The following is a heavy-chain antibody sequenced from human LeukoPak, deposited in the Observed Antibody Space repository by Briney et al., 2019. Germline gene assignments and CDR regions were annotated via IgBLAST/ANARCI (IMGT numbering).Heavy chain of an antibody. CDR1: GFTFSTYA. CDR2: ISGSGDST. V-gene: IGHV3-23*01. J-gene: IGHJ4*02. CDR3: AKDLGAWGPAPMGGLDY. D-gene: IGHD2-2*01. Sequence: GGSLRLSCAASGFTFSTYAMTWVRQAPGKGLKWVSAISGSGDSTFYADSVKGRFTISRDNSKNTLYQQMSSLRAEDTAVYYCAKDLGAWGPAPMGGLDYWGQGTLVTVSS.